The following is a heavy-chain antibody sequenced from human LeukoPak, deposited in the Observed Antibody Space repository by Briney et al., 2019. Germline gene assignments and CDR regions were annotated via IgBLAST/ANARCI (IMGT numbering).Heavy chain of an antibody. CDR3: AKDVNSGYDWADAFDI. J-gene: IGHJ3*02. CDR1: GFTFSSYA. D-gene: IGHD5-12*01. Sequence: PGGSLRLSCAAFGFTFSSYAMSWVRQAPGKGLEWVSAISGSGGSTYYADSVKGRFTISRDNSKNTLYLQMNSLRAEDTAVYYCAKDVNSGYDWADAFDIWGQGTMVTVSS. CDR2: ISGSGGST. V-gene: IGHV3-23*01.